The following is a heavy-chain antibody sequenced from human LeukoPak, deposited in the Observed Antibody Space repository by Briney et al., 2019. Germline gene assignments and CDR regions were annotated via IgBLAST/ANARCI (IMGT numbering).Heavy chain of an antibody. CDR2: ISSSSSSYT. V-gene: IGHV3-11*06. CDR1: GFTFSDYY. Sequence: KPGGSLRLSCVASGFTFSDYYMSWIRQAPGKGLEWVSYISSSSSSYTNYADSVKGRFTISRDNAKNSLYLQMNSLRAEDTAVYYCARGDYYGSGSYYKFDYWGQGTLVTVSS. J-gene: IGHJ4*02. D-gene: IGHD3-10*01. CDR3: ARGDYYGSGSYYKFDY.